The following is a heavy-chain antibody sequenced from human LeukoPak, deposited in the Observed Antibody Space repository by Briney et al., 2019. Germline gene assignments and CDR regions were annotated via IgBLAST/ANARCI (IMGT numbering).Heavy chain of an antibody. J-gene: IGHJ3*02. CDR3: ARPSVVGAYDAFDI. Sequence: ASVKVSCKASGGTFSSYAISWVRQAPGQGLEWMGGIIPIFGTANYAQKFQGRVTITADESTSTAYMELSSLRSEDTAVYYCARPSVVGAYDAFDIWGQGTMVTVSS. V-gene: IGHV1-69*13. CDR2: IIPIFGTA. D-gene: IGHD1-26*01. CDR1: GGTFSSYA.